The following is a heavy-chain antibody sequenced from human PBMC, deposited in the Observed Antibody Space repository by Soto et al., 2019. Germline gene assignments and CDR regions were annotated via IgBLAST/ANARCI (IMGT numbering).Heavy chain of an antibody. D-gene: IGHD3-9*01. CDR2: IFYTGST. CDR1: GGSISSTSW. CDR3: ARGILNGYYKGYTYGLDV. Sequence: TSETLSLTCAVSGGSISSTSWWSWVRQPPGKGMEWIGYIFYTGSTNRNPSLKSRGTISLDRSKNQFSLKLTSVTAADTAVYYCARGILNGYYKGYTYGLDVWGQGTTVTVSS. V-gene: IGHV4-4*02. J-gene: IGHJ6*02.